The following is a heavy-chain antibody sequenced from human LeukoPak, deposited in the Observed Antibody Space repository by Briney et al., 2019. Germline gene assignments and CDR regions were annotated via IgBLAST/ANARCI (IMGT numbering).Heavy chain of an antibody. J-gene: IGHJ3*02. CDR3: ARGPYSYDSSGAFDI. CDR2: ISSSGST. Sequence: SETLSLTCTVSGDSISSGDYYWSWLRQPAGTGLEWIGRISSSGSTNYNPSLKSRVTISVHTSKNQFSLKLSSVTAADTAVYFCARGPYSYDSSGAFDIGGQGTMVTVSS. V-gene: IGHV4-61*02. D-gene: IGHD3-22*01. CDR1: GDSISSGDYY.